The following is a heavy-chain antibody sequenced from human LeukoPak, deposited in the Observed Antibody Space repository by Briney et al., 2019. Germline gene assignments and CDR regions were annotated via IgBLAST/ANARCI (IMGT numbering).Heavy chain of an antibody. CDR2: ISSSSSYI. CDR3: ARGVTLGYCTNGVCFPFDY. J-gene: IGHJ4*02. D-gene: IGHD2-8*01. CDR1: GFTFSSYS. V-gene: IGHV3-21*01. Sequence: PGGSLRLSCAASGFTFSSYSMNWVRQAPGKGLEWVSSISSSSSYIYYADSVKGRFTISRDNAKNSLYLQMNSLRAEDTAVYYCARGVTLGYCTNGVCFPFDYWGQGTLVTVSS.